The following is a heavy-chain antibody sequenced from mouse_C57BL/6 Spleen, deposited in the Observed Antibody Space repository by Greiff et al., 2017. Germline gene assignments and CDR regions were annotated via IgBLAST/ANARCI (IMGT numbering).Heavy chain of an antibody. CDR3: ARGEPKAWFAY. D-gene: IGHD1-3*01. J-gene: IGHJ3*01. CDR1: GYTFTSYW. V-gene: IGHV1-50*01. CDR2: IDPSDRYT. Sequence: LQQPGAELVKPGASVKLSCKASGYTFTSYWMQWVKQRPGQGLEWIGEIDPSDRYTNYNQKFKGKATLTVDTSSSTAYMQRSSLTAEDSAVYYCARGEPKAWFAYWGQGTLVTVSA.